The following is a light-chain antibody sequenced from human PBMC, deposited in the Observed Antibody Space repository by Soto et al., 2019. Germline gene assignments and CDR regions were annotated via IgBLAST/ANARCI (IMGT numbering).Light chain of an antibody. CDR1: SSDVGGYKY. CDR2: DVT. Sequence: QSVLTQPASVSESPGQSITISCTGSSSDVGGYKYVSWYQQHPGKAPKLLIYDVTNRPSGVSNRFSSSKSGYTASLTISGLQSEDEADYYCSSYTSFKTLVFGTGTKVTVL. V-gene: IGLV2-14*01. CDR3: SSYTSFKTLV. J-gene: IGLJ1*01.